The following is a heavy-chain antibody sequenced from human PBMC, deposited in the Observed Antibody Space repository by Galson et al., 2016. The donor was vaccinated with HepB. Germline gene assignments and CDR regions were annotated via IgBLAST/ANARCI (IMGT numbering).Heavy chain of an antibody. V-gene: IGHV1-3*01. CDR1: GYTFTNFA. CDR2: IISGNGNT. J-gene: IGHJ4*02. Sequence: SVKVSCKASGYTFTNFAMHWVRQAPGQRLEWMGWIISGNGNTKYSQNFQGRVTITRDTSASTAYMELSSLSSEDTAVYYCASRGDFWSGSYTYYFNYWGQVTLVTVSS. CDR3: ASRGDFWSGSYTYYFNY. D-gene: IGHD3-3*01.